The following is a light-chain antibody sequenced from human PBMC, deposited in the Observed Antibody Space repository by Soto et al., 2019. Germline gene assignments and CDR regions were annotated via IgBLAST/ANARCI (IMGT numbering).Light chain of an antibody. V-gene: IGKV3-20*01. CDR2: DAS. Sequence: EIVLTQSPGTLSASPGERATLSCRASQSVSTRHLAWYQQKPGQAPRLLIYDASTRATGIPDRFSGSGSGTDFTLTISRLEPEDFAVYYCQRYGNSPLLTFGQGTRLEI. CDR1: QSVSTRH. CDR3: QRYGNSPLLT. J-gene: IGKJ5*01.